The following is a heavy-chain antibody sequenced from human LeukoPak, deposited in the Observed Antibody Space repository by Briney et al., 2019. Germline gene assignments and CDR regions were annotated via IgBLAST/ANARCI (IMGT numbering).Heavy chain of an antibody. CDR2: IRGSGVVA. CDR1: GFTFSSDA. V-gene: IGHV3-23*01. CDR3: AKDKGIAAAGQFDY. D-gene: IGHD6-13*01. Sequence: GSLRLSCAASGFTFSSDAISWVRQAPGNRLEWVSAIRGSGVVAYYADSVKCRFTISRDNYKNTLYLQMNSLRAEDTAVYYCAKDKGIAAAGQFDYWGQGTLVTVSS. J-gene: IGHJ4*02.